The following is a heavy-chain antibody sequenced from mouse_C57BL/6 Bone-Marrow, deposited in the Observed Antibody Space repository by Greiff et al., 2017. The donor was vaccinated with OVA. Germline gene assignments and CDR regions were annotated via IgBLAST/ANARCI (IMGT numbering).Heavy chain of an antibody. CDR2: INPGSGGT. CDR1: GYAFTNYL. CDR3: AREFYSNNWYFDV. V-gene: IGHV1-54*01. Sequence: VQLQQSGAELVRPGTSVKVSCTASGYAFTNYLIEWVKQRPGQGLEWIGVINPGSGGTNYNEKFKGKATLTADKSSSTVYLQLSSLTSEDTAVYFCAREFYSNNWYFDVWGTGTTVTVSS. D-gene: IGHD2-5*01. J-gene: IGHJ1*03.